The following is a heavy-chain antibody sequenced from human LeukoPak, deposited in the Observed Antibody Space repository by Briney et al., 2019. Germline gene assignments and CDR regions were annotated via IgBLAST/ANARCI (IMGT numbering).Heavy chain of an antibody. V-gene: IGHV3-15*07. CDR3: ITPLPYSAQ. D-gene: IGHD2-21*01. CDR1: GFTVNSNY. CDR2: IKPKTDGETT. J-gene: IGHJ4*02. Sequence: PGGSLRLSCAASGFTVNSNYIHWVRQAPGKGLEWVGRIKPKTDGETTEYAAPVKDRFSISRDDSKSMMYLQMNSLKTEDTAVYYCITPLPYSAQGGQGTLVTVSS.